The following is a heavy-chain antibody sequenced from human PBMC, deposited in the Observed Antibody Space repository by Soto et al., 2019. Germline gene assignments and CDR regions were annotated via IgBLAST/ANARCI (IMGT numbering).Heavy chain of an antibody. CDR2: IYYSGST. V-gene: IGHV4-59*01. CDR1: GGSISSYY. J-gene: IGHJ6*02. CDR3: ARYPPYYDILTGSHPYYYYGMDV. D-gene: IGHD3-9*01. Sequence: SETLSLTCTVSGGSISSYYWSWIRQPPGKGLEWIGYIYYSGSTNYNPSLKSRVTISVDTSKNQFSLKLSSVTAADTAVYYCARYPPYYDILTGSHPYYYYGMDVWGQGTTVTVSS.